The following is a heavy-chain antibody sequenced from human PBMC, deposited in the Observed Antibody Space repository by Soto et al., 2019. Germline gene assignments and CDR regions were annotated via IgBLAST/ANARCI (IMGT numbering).Heavy chain of an antibody. Sequence: SETLSLTCTVSGGSISSGGYYWSWIRQHPGKGLEWIGYIYYSGSTYYNPSLKSRVTISVDTSKNQFSLKLSSVTVADTAVYYCAGGTGYSGYDYGYWGQGNMVTVSS. J-gene: IGHJ4*02. CDR3: AGGTGYSGYDYGY. V-gene: IGHV4-31*03. D-gene: IGHD5-12*01. CDR1: GGSISSGGYY. CDR2: IYYSGST.